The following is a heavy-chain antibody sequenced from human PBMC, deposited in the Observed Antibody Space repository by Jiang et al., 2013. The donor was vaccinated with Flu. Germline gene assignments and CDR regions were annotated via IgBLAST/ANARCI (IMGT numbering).Heavy chain of an antibody. V-gene: IGHV1-8*01. Sequence: SVKVSCKASGCTVTRYDIHWVRQATGQGLEWMGWMNPNNGNTGYAQKFQGRVTMTRSTSISTAYMELSSLRSVDTAVYYCATASDDYGGNTQATWGQGTLVTVSS. J-gene: IGHJ5*02. CDR3: ATASDDYGGNTQAT. CDR2: MNPNNGNT. CDR1: GCTVTRYD. D-gene: IGHD4-23*01.